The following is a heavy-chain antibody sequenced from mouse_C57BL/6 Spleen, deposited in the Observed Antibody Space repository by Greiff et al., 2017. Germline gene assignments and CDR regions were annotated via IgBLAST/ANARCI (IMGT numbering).Heavy chain of an antibody. J-gene: IGHJ2*01. CDR3: ARATVVTFDY. CDR2: IYPGDGDT. V-gene: IGHV1-80*01. CDR1: GYAFSSYW. D-gene: IGHD1-1*01. Sequence: QVQLQQSGAELVKPGASVKISCTASGYAFSSYWMNWVKQRPGKGLEWIGQIYPGDGDTNYNGKFKGKATLTADKSSSTAYMQRSSLTSEDSAVYFCARATVVTFDYWGQGTTLTVSS.